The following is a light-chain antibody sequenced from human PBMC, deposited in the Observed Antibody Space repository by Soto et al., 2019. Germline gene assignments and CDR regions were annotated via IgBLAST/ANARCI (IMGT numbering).Light chain of an antibody. Sequence: QPVLTQPPSASASLEASVKLTCTLSSGHNSYAIAWHQQQPEKGPRYLMKLNSDGSHSKGDGIPDRSSGSSSGAERYLTISSLQSEDEADYYCQTWSTDIRVFGGGTKLTVL. CDR2: LNSDGSH. CDR1: SGHNSYA. J-gene: IGLJ3*02. CDR3: QTWSTDIRV. V-gene: IGLV4-69*01.